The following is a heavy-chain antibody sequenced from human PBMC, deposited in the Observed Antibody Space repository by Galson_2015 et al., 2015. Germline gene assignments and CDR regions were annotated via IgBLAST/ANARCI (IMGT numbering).Heavy chain of an antibody. D-gene: IGHD3-16*01. J-gene: IGHJ3*02. CDR2: ISSDGSSA. CDR3: TNLGGNAFDI. CDR1: GFTFSNYA. V-gene: IGHV3-74*01. Sequence: SLRLSCTASGFTFSNYAMNWVRQVPGQGLVWVARISSDGSSANYADSVKGRFTIPRDNAKNTVYLQMSSLRAEDTAVYYCTNLGGNAFDIWGQGTMVTVSS.